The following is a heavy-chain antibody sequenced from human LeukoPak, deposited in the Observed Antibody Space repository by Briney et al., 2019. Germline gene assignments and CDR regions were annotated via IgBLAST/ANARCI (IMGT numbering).Heavy chain of an antibody. CDR1: GVIVSSNC. CDR3: AREPPYSSGWYDY. Sequence: GGSLRLSCASTGVIVSSNCMTWVRQARGKGLEWVSVIYSDGSRHYPDSVKGRFTVSRDNSKNTLYLQMNSLRAEDTAVYYCAREPPYSSGWYDYWGQGTLVTVSS. J-gene: IGHJ4*02. D-gene: IGHD6-19*01. V-gene: IGHV3-53*01. CDR2: IYSDGSR.